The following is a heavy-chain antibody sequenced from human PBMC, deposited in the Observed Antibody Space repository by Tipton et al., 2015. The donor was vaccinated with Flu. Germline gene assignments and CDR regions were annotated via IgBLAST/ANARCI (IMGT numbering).Heavy chain of an antibody. CDR3: ARRKTVTTRLTYFDY. CDR2: INHSGST. J-gene: IGHJ4*02. CDR1: GGSFSGYY. D-gene: IGHD4-17*01. Sequence: TLSLTCAVYGGSFSGYYWSWIRQPPGKGLEWIGEINHSGSTNYNPSLKSRVTISGDTSKNQFSLKLSSVTAADTAVYYCARRKTVTTRLTYFDYWGQGTLVTVSS. V-gene: IGHV4-34*01.